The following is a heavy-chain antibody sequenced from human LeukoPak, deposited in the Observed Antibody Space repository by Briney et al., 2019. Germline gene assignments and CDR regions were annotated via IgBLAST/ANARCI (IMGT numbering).Heavy chain of an antibody. CDR2: IWYDGSNK. V-gene: IGHV3-33*01. CDR1: GLTFSSHG. Sequence: GGSLRLSCAASGLTFSSHGMHWVRQAPGKGLEWVALIWYDGSNKYYADSVKGRFTISRDNSKNTLYLQMNSLRAEDTAVYYCGRLKGSYFDYWGQGTLVTVSS. D-gene: IGHD2-15*01. J-gene: IGHJ4*02. CDR3: GRLKGSYFDY.